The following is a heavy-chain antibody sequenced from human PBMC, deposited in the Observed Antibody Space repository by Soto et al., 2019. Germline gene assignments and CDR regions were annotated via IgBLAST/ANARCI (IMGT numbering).Heavy chain of an antibody. J-gene: IGHJ4*02. CDR3: ARDFGTY. D-gene: IGHD3-10*01. Sequence: EVQLVESGGDLVQPGGSLRLSCAASGFIFNSHTMNWVRQAAGKGLEWLSYISDSSDTIYYADSVKGRFTISRDNAKNSLYLQMNSLRAEDTAVYYCARDFGTYWGQGTLVTVSS. V-gene: IGHV3-48*01. CDR2: ISDSSDTI. CDR1: GFIFNSHT.